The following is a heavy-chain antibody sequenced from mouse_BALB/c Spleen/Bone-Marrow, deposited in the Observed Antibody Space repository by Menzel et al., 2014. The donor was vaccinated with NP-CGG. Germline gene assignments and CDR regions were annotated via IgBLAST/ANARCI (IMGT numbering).Heavy chain of an antibody. J-gene: IGHJ4*01. V-gene: IGHV2-9*02. CDR2: IWAGGST. Sequence: VKVVESGPGLVAPSQSLSIPCTVSGFSLTSYGVHWVRQPPGKGLEWLGVIWAGGSTNYNSALMSRLSISKDNSKSQVFLKMNSLQTDDTAMYYCARDRGFGYDRTMDSWGQGTSVTVSS. D-gene: IGHD2-2*01. CDR1: GFSLTSYG. CDR3: ARDRGFGYDRTMDS.